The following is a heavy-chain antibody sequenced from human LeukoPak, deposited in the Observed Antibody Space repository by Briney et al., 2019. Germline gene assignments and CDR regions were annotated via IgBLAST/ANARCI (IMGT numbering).Heavy chain of an antibody. CDR3: ARLSSGSSSWYDIDY. Sequence: SETLSLTCTVSGGSISGYYWSWIRQPPGKGLEWIGYIYYSGTTNYNPSLKSRVTISVDTSKDQFSLKLNSVTAADTAVYYCARLSSGSSSWYDIDYWGQGTLVTVSS. CDR2: IYYSGTT. V-gene: IGHV4-59*08. D-gene: IGHD6-13*01. CDR1: GGSISGYY. J-gene: IGHJ4*02.